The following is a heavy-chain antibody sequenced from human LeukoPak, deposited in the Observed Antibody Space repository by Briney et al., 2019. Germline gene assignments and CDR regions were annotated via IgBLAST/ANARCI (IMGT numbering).Heavy chain of an antibody. Sequence: GGTLRLSCGASGFTFSTYGMSWVRQAPGKGLEWVSAMSGSGGNTYYADSVKGRFTTSRDNSKNTLYLQMNSLRAEDTAVYYCAKDLWGYYYDSSGSPLFDIWGQGTMVTVSS. J-gene: IGHJ3*02. V-gene: IGHV3-23*01. CDR1: GFTFSTYG. D-gene: IGHD3-22*01. CDR2: MSGSGGNT. CDR3: AKDLWGYYYDSSGSPLFDI.